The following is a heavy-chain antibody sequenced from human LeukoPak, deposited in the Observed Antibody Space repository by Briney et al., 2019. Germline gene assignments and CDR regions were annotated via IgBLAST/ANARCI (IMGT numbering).Heavy chain of an antibody. CDR1: GYTLSSYG. CDR3: PRARSYSGYGVFDY. CDR2: ISAYSGNP. Sequence: AASVKVSCEASGYTLSSYGISWGRQAPGHGVEWMGWISAYSGNPNYAQKLQGGVTMSTDTSTRTAYMEMRRLRSDDTPVYYCPRARSYSGYGVFDYWGQGTLVTVSS. J-gene: IGHJ4*02. V-gene: IGHV1-18*01. D-gene: IGHD5-12*01.